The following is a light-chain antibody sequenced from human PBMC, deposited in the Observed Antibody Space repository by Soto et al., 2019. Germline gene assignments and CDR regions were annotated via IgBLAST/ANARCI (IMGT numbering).Light chain of an antibody. Sequence: QSALTQPASVSGSPGQSITISCTGTSSDVGSHNFVSWYQQRPGKAPKLIIFEVTKRPSGVSNRFSASKSGNTASLTISGVQAEDEADYYCCSYAGNLDVIFGGGTKLTVL. J-gene: IGLJ2*01. CDR2: EVT. V-gene: IGLV2-23*02. CDR1: SSDVGSHNF. CDR3: CSYAGNLDVI.